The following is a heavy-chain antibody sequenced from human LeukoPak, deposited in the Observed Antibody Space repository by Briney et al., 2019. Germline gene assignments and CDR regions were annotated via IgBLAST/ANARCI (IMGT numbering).Heavy chain of an antibody. J-gene: IGHJ4*02. CDR1: GGSISSSNW. V-gene: IGHV4-4*02. CDR3: ARLKYYYDSSGYYPYFDY. CDR2: IYHSGST. Sequence: SGTLSLTCAVSGGSISSSNWWSWVRQPPGKGLEWIGEIYHSGSTNYNPSLKSRVTISVDKSKNQFSLKLSSVTAADTAVYYCARLKYYYDSSGYYPYFDYWGQGTLVTVSS. D-gene: IGHD3-22*01.